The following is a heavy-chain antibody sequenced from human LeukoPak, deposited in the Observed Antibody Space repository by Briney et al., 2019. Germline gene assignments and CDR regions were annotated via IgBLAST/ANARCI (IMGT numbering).Heavy chain of an antibody. Sequence: ASVRVSCKASGYTFTVYFMHWVRQAPGQGLEWMGWINPNSGGTNYAQKFQGRVTMTRDTSISTAYMELSRLRSDDTAVYYCARELNYDSSGYYFDYWGQGTLVTVSS. J-gene: IGHJ4*02. CDR2: INPNSGGT. CDR3: ARELNYDSSGYYFDY. V-gene: IGHV1-2*02. D-gene: IGHD3-22*01. CDR1: GYTFTVYF.